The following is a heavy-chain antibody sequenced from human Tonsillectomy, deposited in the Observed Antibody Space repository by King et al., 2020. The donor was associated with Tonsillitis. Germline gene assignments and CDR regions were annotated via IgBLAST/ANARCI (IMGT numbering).Heavy chain of an antibody. CDR2: IYSSGIT. CDR3: ASHYGSGSFIDFYFDY. CDR1: GGSISNNY. D-gene: IGHD3-10*01. J-gene: IGHJ4*02. Sequence: VQLQESGPGLVKPSETLSLTCIVSGGSISNNYWSWIRQPPGKGLEWIGYIYSSGITNYNPSLKSRVIISVDTSKNQFSLKMSSVTAADTAVYYCASHYGSGSFIDFYFDYWGQGTLVTVSS. V-gene: IGHV4-59*08.